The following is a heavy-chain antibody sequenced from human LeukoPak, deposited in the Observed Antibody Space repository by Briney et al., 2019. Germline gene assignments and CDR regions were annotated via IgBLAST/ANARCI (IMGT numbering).Heavy chain of an antibody. CDR3: ARDEYGYYYGSGSLPPDY. V-gene: IGHV3-11*06. J-gene: IGHJ4*02. CDR2: ISSSSYT. CDR1: GFTFSDYY. Sequence: GGSLRLSCAASGFTFSDYYMSWIRQAPGKGLEWVSYISSSSYTNYADSVKGRFTISRDNAKNSLYLQMNSLRAEDTAVYYCARDEYGYYYGSGSLPPDYWGQGTLVTVPS. D-gene: IGHD3-10*01.